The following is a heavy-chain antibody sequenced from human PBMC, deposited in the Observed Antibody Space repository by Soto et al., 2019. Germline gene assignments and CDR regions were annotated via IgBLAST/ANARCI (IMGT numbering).Heavy chain of an antibody. V-gene: IGHV3-33*01. CDR3: ARDPVDTAMVNGVAVARGFDY. J-gene: IGHJ4*02. CDR2: IWYDGSNK. D-gene: IGHD5-18*01. Sequence: PGGSLRLSCAASGFTFSSYGMPWVRQAPGKGLGWVAVIWYDGSNKYYADSVKGRFTISRDNAKNSLYLQMNSLRAEDTAVYYCARDPVDTAMVNGVAVARGFDYWGQGTLVTVSS. CDR1: GFTFSSYG.